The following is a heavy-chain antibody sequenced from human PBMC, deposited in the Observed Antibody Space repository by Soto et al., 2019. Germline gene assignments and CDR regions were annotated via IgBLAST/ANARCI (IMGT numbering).Heavy chain of an antibody. D-gene: IGHD3-16*02. J-gene: IGHJ4*02. CDR3: AKDLKRNHDYVWGNYRFVLQAADY. V-gene: IGHV3-23*01. CDR2: ISGSGGST. CDR1: GFTFSSYA. Sequence: GGSLRLSCAASGFTFSSYAMSWVRQAPGKGLEWVSAISGSGGSTYYADSVKGRFTISRDNSKNTLYLQMNSLRAEDTAVYYCAKDLKRNHDYVWGNYRFVLQAADYWGQGTLVTVSS.